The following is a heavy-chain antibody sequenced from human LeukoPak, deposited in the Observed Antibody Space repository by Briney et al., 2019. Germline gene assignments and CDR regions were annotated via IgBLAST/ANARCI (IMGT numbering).Heavy chain of an antibody. CDR1: GGSISSYY. V-gene: IGHV4-34*01. D-gene: IGHD3-22*01. J-gene: IGHJ5*02. Sequence: SETLSLTCTVSGGSISSYYWSWIRQPPGKGLEWIGEINHRGSTNYNPSLKSRVTISVDTSKNQFSLKLSSVTAADTAVYYCARRGAYYYDSSGYPRTDNWFDPWGQGTLVTVSS. CDR2: INHRGST. CDR3: ARRGAYYYDSSGYPRTDNWFDP.